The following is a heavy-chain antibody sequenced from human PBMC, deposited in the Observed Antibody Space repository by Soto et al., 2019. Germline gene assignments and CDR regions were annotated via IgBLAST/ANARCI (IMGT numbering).Heavy chain of an antibody. CDR2: ILPIFGTS. J-gene: IGHJ4*02. CDR1: GGSFNTYS. Sequence: QVQLVQSGAEVMKPGSSVTVSCKASGGSFNTYSINWVRQAPGQGLEWMGGILPIFGTSNYAQNFQGRLTVTVDQPTRAAERELSSLSSDDAAVYYYVIEGSPVGAIVLGIRRRLHFEHRGQGNLVTVSS. D-gene: IGHD3-10*01. CDR3: VIEGSPVGAIVLGIRRRLHFEH. V-gene: IGHV1-69*01.